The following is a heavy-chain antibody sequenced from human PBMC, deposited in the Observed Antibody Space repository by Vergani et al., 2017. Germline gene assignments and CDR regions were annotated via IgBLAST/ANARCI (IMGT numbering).Heavy chain of an antibody. Sequence: QVQLQESGPGLVKPSQTLSLTCTVSGGSISSGGYYWCWIRQHPGKGLEWIGYIYYSGSTYYNPSLKSRVTISVDTSKNQFSLKLSSVTAADTAVYYCARDPVPAAPLDHYYYYGMDVWGQGTTVTVSS. J-gene: IGHJ6*02. D-gene: IGHD2-2*01. CDR3: ARDPVPAAPLDHYYYYGMDV. CDR1: GGSISSGGYY. CDR2: IYYSGST. V-gene: IGHV4-31*03.